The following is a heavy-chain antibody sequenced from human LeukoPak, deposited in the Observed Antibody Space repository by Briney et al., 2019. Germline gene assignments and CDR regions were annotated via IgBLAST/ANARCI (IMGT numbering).Heavy chain of an antibody. CDR2: INHSGST. D-gene: IGHD2-2*01. J-gene: IGHJ5*02. CDR3: ARGLYCSSTSCYQRFDP. CDR1: GGSFSGYY. V-gene: IGHV4-34*01. Sequence: SETLSLTCAVYGGSFSGYYWSWIRQPPGKGLEWIGEINHSGSTNYNPSLKSRVTISVDTSKNQFSLKLSSVTAADTAVYYCARGLYCSSTSCYQRFDPWGQGTLVTVSS.